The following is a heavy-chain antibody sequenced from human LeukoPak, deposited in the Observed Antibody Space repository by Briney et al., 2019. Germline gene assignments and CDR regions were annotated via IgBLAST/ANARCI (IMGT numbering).Heavy chain of an antibody. CDR1: GYTFTSYG. V-gene: IGHV1-18*01. CDR2: ISAYNGNT. D-gene: IGHD1-26*01. CDR3: ARDRAVGGHPIEY. Sequence: GASVKVSCKASGYTFTSYGISWVRQAPGQGLDWMGWISAYNGNTNYAQKLQGRVTMTTDTSTSTDYMELRSLRSDDTAVYYCARDRAVGGHPIEYWGQGTLVTVSS. J-gene: IGHJ4*02.